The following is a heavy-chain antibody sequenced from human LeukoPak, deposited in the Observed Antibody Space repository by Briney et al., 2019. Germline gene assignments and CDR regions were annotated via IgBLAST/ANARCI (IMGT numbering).Heavy chain of an antibody. CDR2: ISSRSSYI. D-gene: IGHD6-13*01. CDR1: GFTFDDYS. Sequence: GGSLRLSCAASGFTFDDYSMNWVRQAPGKGLEWVSSISSRSSYIFYADSVKGRFSISRDNAKNSLYLQMNSLRAEDTAVYYCARAQLAWDAANWGQGTLVTISS. CDR3: ARAQLAWDAAN. J-gene: IGHJ4*02. V-gene: IGHV3-21*01.